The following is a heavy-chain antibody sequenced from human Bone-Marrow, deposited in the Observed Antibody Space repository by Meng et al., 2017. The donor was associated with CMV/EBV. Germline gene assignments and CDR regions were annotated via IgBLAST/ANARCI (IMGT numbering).Heavy chain of an antibody. V-gene: IGHV4-4*02. CDR1: GGSISSSNW. D-gene: IGHD3-3*01. CDR2: IYHSGST. Sequence: GSLRLSCAVSGGSISSSNWWSWVRQPPGKGLEWIGEIYHSGSTNYNPSLKSRVTISVDKSKNQFSLKLSSVTAADTAVYYCARVSITIFGVVIFYYFDYWGQGTLVTVSS. CDR3: ARVSITIFGVVIFYYFDY. J-gene: IGHJ4*02.